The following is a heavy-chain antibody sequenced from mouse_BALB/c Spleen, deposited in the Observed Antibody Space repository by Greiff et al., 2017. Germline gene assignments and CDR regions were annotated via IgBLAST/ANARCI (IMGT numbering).Heavy chain of an antibody. J-gene: IGHJ4*01. CDR2: ISSGSSTI. D-gene: IGHD2-12*01. Sequence: EVKLMESGGGLVQPGGSRKLSCAASGFTFSSFGMHWVRQAPEKGLEWVAYISSGSSTIYYADTVKGRFTISRDNPKNTLFLQMTSLRSEDTAMYYCARSPYRGNAMDYWGQGTSVTVSS. CDR1: GFTFSSFG. CDR3: ARSPYRGNAMDY. V-gene: IGHV5-17*02.